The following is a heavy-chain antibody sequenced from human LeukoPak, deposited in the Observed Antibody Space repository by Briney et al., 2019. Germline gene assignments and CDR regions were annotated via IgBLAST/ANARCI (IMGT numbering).Heavy chain of an antibody. CDR3: ARGPPRGKYYYMDV. Sequence: GGSLRLPCAASGFTFSSFDMHWVRQPTGQGLEWVSTIGTASDTYYPGSVEGRFTLSRDNAKNSLYLQMNSLTAGDTAVYYCARGPPRGKYYYMDVWGKGTTVTVSS. CDR1: GFTFSSFD. J-gene: IGHJ6*03. V-gene: IGHV3-13*01. D-gene: IGHD1-1*01. CDR2: IGTASDT.